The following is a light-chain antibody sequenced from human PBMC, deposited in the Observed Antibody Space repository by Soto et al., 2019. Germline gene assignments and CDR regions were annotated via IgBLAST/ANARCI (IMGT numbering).Light chain of an antibody. Sequence: DIQMTQSPSSLSASVGDRVTITCQASQDIRRYLNWYQHKPGKAPKLLVYDASTLETGVPSRFSGRGSGTDFTCTISSLEPEDIATYYCQQYDNLPYTFGQGTRLEIK. CDR3: QQYDNLPYT. J-gene: IGKJ2*01. CDR1: QDIRRY. CDR2: DAS. V-gene: IGKV1-33*01.